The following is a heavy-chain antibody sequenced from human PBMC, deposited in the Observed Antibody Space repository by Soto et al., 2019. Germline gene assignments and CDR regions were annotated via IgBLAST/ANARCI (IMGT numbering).Heavy chain of an antibody. V-gene: IGHV3-21*01. Sequence: PGGSLRLSCAASGFTFDDYAMHWVRQAPGKGLEWVSSISSSSSYIYYADSVKGRFTISRDNAKNSLYLQMNSLRAEDTAVYYCARDGRPQSTWLRLPTFFDYWGQGTLVTVSS. D-gene: IGHD5-12*01. CDR1: GFTFDDYA. J-gene: IGHJ4*02. CDR3: ARDGRPQSTWLRLPTFFDY. CDR2: ISSSSSYI.